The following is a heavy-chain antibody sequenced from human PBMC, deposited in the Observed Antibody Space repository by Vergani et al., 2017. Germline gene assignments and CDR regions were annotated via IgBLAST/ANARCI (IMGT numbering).Heavy chain of an antibody. CDR1: GFTFSSYS. CDR2: ISSSSSYI. Sequence: EVQLEESGGGLVKPGGSLRLSCAASGFTFSSYSMNWVRQAPGKGLEWVSSISSSSSYIYYADSVKGRFTISRDNAKNSLYLQMNSLRAEDTAVYYCARHYDILTGHFDYWGQGSLVTVSS. V-gene: IGHV3-21*01. D-gene: IGHD3-9*01. J-gene: IGHJ4*02. CDR3: ARHYDILTGHFDY.